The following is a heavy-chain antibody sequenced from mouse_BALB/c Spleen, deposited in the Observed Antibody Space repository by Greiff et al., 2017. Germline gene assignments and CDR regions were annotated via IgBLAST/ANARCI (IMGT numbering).Heavy chain of an antibody. J-gene: IGHJ4*01. CDR1: GYTFSSYW. CDR2: ILPGSGST. CDR3: ARGGLYYAMDY. Sequence: VKVVESGAELMKPGASVKISCKATGYTFSSYWIEWVKQRPGHGLEWIGEILPGSGSTNYNEKFKGKATFTADTSSNTAYMQLSSLTSEDSAVYYCARGGLYYAMDYWGQGTSVTVSS. V-gene: IGHV1-9*01.